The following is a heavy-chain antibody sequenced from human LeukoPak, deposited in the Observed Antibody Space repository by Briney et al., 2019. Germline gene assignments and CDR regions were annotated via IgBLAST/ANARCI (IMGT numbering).Heavy chain of an antibody. V-gene: IGHV7-4-1*02. Sequence: ASVKVSCKASGYTFTSYAMNWVRQAPGQGLEWMGWINTNTGNPTYAQGFTGRFVFSLDTSVSTAYLQVSSLKAEDTAVYYCARDRRHIYSSGWLVDLWGQGTLVTVSS. CDR1: GYTFTSYA. J-gene: IGHJ4*02. CDR3: ARDRRHIYSSGWLVDL. CDR2: INTNTGNP. D-gene: IGHD6-19*01.